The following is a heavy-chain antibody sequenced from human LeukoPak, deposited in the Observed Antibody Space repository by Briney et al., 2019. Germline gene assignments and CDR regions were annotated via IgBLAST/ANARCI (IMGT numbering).Heavy chain of an antibody. V-gene: IGHV3-30*04. CDR3: ARDPRHDTLAVARPVYYFDY. CDR2: ISYDGSNK. CDR1: GFTFSSYA. Sequence: GGSLRLSCAASGFTFSSYAMHWVRQAPGKGLEWVAVISYDGSNKYYADSVKGRFTTSRDNSKNTLYLQMNSLRAEDTAVYYCARDPRHDTLAVARPVYYFDYWGQGTLVTVSS. J-gene: IGHJ4*02. D-gene: IGHD6-19*01.